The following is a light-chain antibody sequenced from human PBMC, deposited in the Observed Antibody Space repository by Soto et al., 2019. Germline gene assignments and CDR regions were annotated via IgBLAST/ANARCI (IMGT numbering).Light chain of an antibody. CDR3: HQASSFPYT. V-gene: IGKV1-12*01. Sequence: DIQMTQSPSSVSASVGETINITCRASHDIKKWLAWYQQKPGKAPKVLIYAASNLESGVSPRFSGSGAGTELSLTISSLQTEDFATYFCHQASSFPYTFGPGTKVDIK. CDR1: HDIKKW. J-gene: IGKJ3*01. CDR2: AAS.